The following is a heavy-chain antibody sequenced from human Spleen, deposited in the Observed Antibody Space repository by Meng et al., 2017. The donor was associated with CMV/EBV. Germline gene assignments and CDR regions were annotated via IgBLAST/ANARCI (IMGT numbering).Heavy chain of an antibody. Sequence: SVKVSCKASGGTFSSYAISWVRQAPGQVLEWMGGSIPIFGTANYAQKFQGRVTITTDESTSTAYMVLIRLRSDDTAVYYCARPGDILSSSFYNYYGLDVWGQGTTVTVSS. CDR3: ARPGDILSSSFYNYYGLDV. D-gene: IGHD6-6*01. J-gene: IGHJ6*02. CDR1: GGTFSSYA. CDR2: SIPIFGTA. V-gene: IGHV1-69*05.